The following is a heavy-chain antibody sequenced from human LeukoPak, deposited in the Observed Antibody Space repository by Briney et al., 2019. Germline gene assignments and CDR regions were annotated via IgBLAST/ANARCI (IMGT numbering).Heavy chain of an antibody. CDR3: SRHIVGARTFFGY. CDR1: GFTFGDYA. D-gene: IGHD1-26*01. Sequence: PGGFLRLSCTASGFTFGDYAMSWVRQAPGKGLEWVGFITSKAYGATTDYAASVKGRFTISRDDSNSIAYLQMNSLKSEDTAVYYCSRHIVGARTFFGYWGQGALVTVSS. J-gene: IGHJ4*02. CDR2: ITSKAYGATT. V-gene: IGHV3-49*04.